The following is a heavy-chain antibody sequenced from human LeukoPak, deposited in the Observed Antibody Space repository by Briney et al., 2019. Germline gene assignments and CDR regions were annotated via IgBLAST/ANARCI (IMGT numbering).Heavy chain of an antibody. CDR1: GFTFSNYW. J-gene: IGHJ4*02. V-gene: IGHV3-74*01. D-gene: IGHD5-18*01. CDR3: ARGGMGYSYGYFLVDSVSYYFDY. CDR2: INNDGTIT. Sequence: GGSLRLSCAASGFTFSNYWIHWVRQVPGERLVWVSRINNDGTITTYADSVKGRFTISRDNAQNTFYLQMNSLRAEDTAVYYCARGGMGYSYGYFLVDSVSYYFDYWGQGTLVTVSS.